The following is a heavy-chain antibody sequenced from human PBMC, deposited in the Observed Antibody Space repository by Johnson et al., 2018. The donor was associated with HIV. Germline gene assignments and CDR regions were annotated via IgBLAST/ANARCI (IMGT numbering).Heavy chain of an antibody. J-gene: IGHJ3*02. D-gene: IGHD1-26*01. CDR2: ISYDGSNK. CDR1: GFTFSSYA. CDR3: AREPIREVGGAFDI. Sequence: QVKLVESGGGVVQPGRSLRLSCAASGFTFSSYAMHWVRQAPGKGLEWVAAISYDGSNKYYADSVKGRFTISRDNSKNTLFLQMNSLRPEDTAVYYCAREPIREVGGAFDIWGQGTMVTVSS. V-gene: IGHV3-30*04.